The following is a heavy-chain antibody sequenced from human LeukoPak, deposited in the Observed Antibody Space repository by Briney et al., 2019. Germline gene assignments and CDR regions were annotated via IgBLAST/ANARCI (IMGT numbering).Heavy chain of an antibody. Sequence: GGSLRLSCAASGFTFSSYAMSWVRQAPGKGLEWVSAISGSGGSTYYADSVKGRFTISRDNSKNTLYLQMNSLRAEDTAVYYCAKEPSLRYYYGSGSYLRPLWFDPWGQGTLVTVSS. J-gene: IGHJ5*02. CDR2: ISGSGGST. D-gene: IGHD3-10*01. CDR3: AKEPSLRYYYGSGSYLRPLWFDP. CDR1: GFTFSSYA. V-gene: IGHV3-23*01.